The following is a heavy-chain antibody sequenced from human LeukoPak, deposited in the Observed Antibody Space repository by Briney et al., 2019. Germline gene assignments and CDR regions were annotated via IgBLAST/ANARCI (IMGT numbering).Heavy chain of an antibody. J-gene: IGHJ4*02. V-gene: IGHV4-30-4*01. CDR3: AKDHTIRSFDS. CDR2: IYYSGTT. D-gene: IGHD1-14*01. Sequence: SQTLSLTCTVSGGSISSGDYSWSWIRQTPGKGLEWIGYIYYSGTTYYNPSLKSRVTISVDTSKDQFSLRLNSVTAADTAVYYCAKDHTIRSFDSWGQGTLVTVSS. CDR1: GGSISSGDYS.